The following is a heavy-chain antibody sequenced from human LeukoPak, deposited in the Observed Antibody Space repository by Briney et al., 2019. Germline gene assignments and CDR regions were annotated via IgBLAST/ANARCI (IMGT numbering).Heavy chain of an antibody. Sequence: SETLSLTCTVSGGSISSSSYYWGWIRQPPGKGLEWIGSTYYSGSTYYNPSLKSRVTIAVDTSKNQFSLKLSSVTAADTAVYYCARMFFLEGAFDIWGQGTMVTVSS. D-gene: IGHD3-10*02. CDR2: TYYSGST. J-gene: IGHJ3*02. CDR3: ARMFFLEGAFDI. CDR1: GGSISSSSYY. V-gene: IGHV4-39*07.